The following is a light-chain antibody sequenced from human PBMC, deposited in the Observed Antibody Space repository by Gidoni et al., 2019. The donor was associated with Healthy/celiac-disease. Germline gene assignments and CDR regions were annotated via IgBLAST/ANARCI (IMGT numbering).Light chain of an antibody. CDR3: QQYNSYSPDT. Sequence: DIQMTQSPSTLSASVGDRVTITCRASQSISSWLAWYQQKPGKAPKLLIYDASSLESGFPSRFSGSGSGTEFTLTISSLQPDDFATYYCQQYNSYSPDTFXXXTKLEIK. J-gene: IGKJ2*01. CDR1: QSISSW. V-gene: IGKV1-5*01. CDR2: DAS.